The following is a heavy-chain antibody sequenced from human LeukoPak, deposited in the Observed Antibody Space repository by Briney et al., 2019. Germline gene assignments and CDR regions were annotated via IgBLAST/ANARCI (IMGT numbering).Heavy chain of an antibody. CDR2: INPNSGGT. V-gene: IGHV1-2*02. Sequence: GASVTVSCKASGYTFTGYYMHWVRQAPGQGLEWMGWINPNSGGTNYAQKFQGRVTMTRDTSISTAYMELSRLRSDDTAVYYCARALVGAAYNWFDPWGQGTLVTVSS. D-gene: IGHD1-26*01. J-gene: IGHJ5*02. CDR1: GYTFTGYY. CDR3: ARALVGAAYNWFDP.